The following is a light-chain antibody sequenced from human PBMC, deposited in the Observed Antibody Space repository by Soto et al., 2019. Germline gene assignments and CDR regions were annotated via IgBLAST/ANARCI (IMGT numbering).Light chain of an antibody. J-gene: IGLJ3*02. Sequence: HSALTQPPSASGSPGQSVTISCTGTSSDVGAYNYVSWYQQHAGKAPKLVIYEVTKRPSGVPDRFSGSKSANTASLTVSGLQAEDEADYYCSPFASSNTWVFGGGTKLTVL. V-gene: IGLV2-8*01. CDR3: SPFASSNTWV. CDR2: EVT. CDR1: SSDVGAYNY.